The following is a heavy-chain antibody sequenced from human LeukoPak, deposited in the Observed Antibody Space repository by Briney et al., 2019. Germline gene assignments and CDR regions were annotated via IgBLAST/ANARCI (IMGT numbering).Heavy chain of an antibody. CDR2: INHSGST. Sequence: ASETLSLTCAVYGGSFSGYYWSWIRQPPGKGLEWIGEINHSGSTNYNPSLKSRVTISVDTSKNQFSLKLSSVTAADTAVYYCARADCSSTSCYAGGWFDPWGQGTLVTVSS. D-gene: IGHD2-2*01. CDR1: GGSFSGYY. CDR3: ARADCSSTSCYAGGWFDP. V-gene: IGHV4-34*01. J-gene: IGHJ5*02.